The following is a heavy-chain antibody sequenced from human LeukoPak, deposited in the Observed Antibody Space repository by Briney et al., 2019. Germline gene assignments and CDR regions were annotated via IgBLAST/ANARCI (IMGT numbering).Heavy chain of an antibody. J-gene: IGHJ4*02. CDR2: IYYSGST. Sequence: SEALSLTCTVSGGSISSGGYYWSWIRQHPGKGLEWIGYIYYSGSTYYNPSLKSRVTISVDTSKNQFSLKLSSVTAADTAVYYCASSGYDLGHDYWGQGTLVTVSS. CDR1: GGSISSGGYY. CDR3: ASSGYDLGHDY. D-gene: IGHD5-12*01. V-gene: IGHV4-31*03.